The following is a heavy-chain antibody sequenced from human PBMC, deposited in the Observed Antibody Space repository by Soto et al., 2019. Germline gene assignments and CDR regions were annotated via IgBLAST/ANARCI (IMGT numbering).Heavy chain of an antibody. CDR1: GFTFSSYS. CDR3: ARDTSSSWYDY. CDR2: ISSSSSTI. V-gene: IGHV3-48*01. D-gene: IGHD6-13*01. Sequence: GGSLRLSCAASGFTFSSYSMNWVRQAPGKGLEWGSYISSSSSTIYYADSVKGRFTISRDNAKNSLYLQMNSLRAEDTAVYYCARDTSSSWYDYWGQGTLVTVSS. J-gene: IGHJ4*02.